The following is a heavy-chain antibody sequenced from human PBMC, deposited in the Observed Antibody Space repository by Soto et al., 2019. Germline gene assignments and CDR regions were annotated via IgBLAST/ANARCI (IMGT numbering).Heavy chain of an antibody. V-gene: IGHV1-69*12. CDR2: IIPIFGTA. D-gene: IGHD5-12*01. CDR1: GGTFSSYT. J-gene: IGHJ2*01. CDR3: TRGNHRWLQLWYFDL. Sequence: QVQLVQSGAEVKKPGSSVTVSCKASGGTFSSYTISWVRQAPGQGLEWMGGIIPIFGTANYAQKFQGRVMITEDELTSTAYMESSSLRSEDTAVYYCTRGNHRWLQLWYFDLWGRGTLVTVSS.